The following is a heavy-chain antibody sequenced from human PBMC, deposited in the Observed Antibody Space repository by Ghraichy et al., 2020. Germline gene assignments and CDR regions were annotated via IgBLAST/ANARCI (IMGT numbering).Heavy chain of an antibody. D-gene: IGHD6-19*01. CDR1: GFTFSSYA. J-gene: IGHJ4*02. V-gene: IGHV3-23*01. Sequence: SCAASGFTFSSYAMSWVRQAPGKGLECVSSISGSGISTYYADSVKGRFTISRDNSKNTLYLQMISLRSDDTAIYYCAKVHSSGWYQVKSGPFDYWVQGILATVSS. CDR2: ISGSGIST. CDR3: AKVHSSGWYQVKSGPFDY.